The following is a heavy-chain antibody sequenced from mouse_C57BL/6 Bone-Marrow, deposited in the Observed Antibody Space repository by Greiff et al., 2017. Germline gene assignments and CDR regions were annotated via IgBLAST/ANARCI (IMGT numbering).Heavy chain of an antibody. V-gene: IGHV1-61*01. J-gene: IGHJ4*01. CDR3: ARSGGNCVDYYAMDY. CDR1: GYTFTSYW. CDR2: IYPSDSET. D-gene: IGHD2-1*01. Sequence: QVQLQQPGAELVRPGSSVKLSCKASGYTFTSYWMDWVKQRPGQGLEWIGNIYPSDSETHYNQKFKDKATLTVDKSSSTAYMQLSSLTSEDSAVYYCARSGGNCVDYYAMDYWGQGTSVTVSS.